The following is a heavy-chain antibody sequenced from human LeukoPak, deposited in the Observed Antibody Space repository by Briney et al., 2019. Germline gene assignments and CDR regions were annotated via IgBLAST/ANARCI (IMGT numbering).Heavy chain of an antibody. Sequence: PGGSLRLYCAASGFTFSSYSMNWVRQAPGKGLEWVSSISSSSSYIYYADSVKGRFTISRDNAKNSLYLQMNSLRAEDTAVYYCAREYSSSSGYYYYYMDVWGKGTTVTVSS. CDR1: GFTFSSYS. V-gene: IGHV3-21*01. CDR2: ISSSSSYI. D-gene: IGHD6-6*01. J-gene: IGHJ6*03. CDR3: AREYSSSSGYYYYYMDV.